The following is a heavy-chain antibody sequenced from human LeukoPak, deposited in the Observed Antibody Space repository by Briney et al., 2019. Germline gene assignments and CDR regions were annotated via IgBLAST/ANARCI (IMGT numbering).Heavy chain of an antibody. J-gene: IGHJ3*02. CDR3: ARDGSSGTVVTDLWGDAFDI. Sequence: SETLSLTCTVSGGSISSYYWSWIRQPAGKGLEWIGRIYTSGSTNYNPSLKSRVTMSVDTSKNQFSLKLSSVTAADTAVYYCARDGSSGTVVTDLWGDAFDIWGQGTMVTVSS. D-gene: IGHD4-23*01. V-gene: IGHV4-4*07. CDR2: IYTSGST. CDR1: GGSISSYY.